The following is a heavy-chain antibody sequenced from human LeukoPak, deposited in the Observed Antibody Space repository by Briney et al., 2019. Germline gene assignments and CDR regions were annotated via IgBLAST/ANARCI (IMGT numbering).Heavy chain of an antibody. J-gene: IGHJ4*02. D-gene: IGHD3-10*01. CDR2: ISYDGSNK. V-gene: IGHV3-30-3*01. CDR3: ARGQFANS. Sequence: GGSLRLSCAASGFTFSSYAMHWVRQAPGKGLEWVAVISYDGSNKYYADSVKGRFTISRDNSKNTLYLQMNSLRVEDTAVYYCARGQFANSWGQGTLVTVSS. CDR1: GFTFSSYA.